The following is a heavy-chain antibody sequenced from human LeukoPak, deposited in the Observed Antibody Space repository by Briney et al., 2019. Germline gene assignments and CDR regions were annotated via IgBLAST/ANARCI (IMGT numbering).Heavy chain of an antibody. Sequence: IPSETLSLTCTVSGGSISSGGYYWSWLRQHPGKGLEWIGYIYYSGSTYYNPSLKSRVTISVDTSKNQFSLKLSSVTAADTAVYYCARDAPQVSGMDVWGQGTTVTVSS. V-gene: IGHV4-31*03. CDR1: GGSISSGGYY. CDR2: IYYSGST. J-gene: IGHJ6*02. CDR3: ARDAPQVSGMDV.